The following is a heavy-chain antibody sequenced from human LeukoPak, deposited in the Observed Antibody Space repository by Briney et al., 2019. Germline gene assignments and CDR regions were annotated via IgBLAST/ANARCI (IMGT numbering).Heavy chain of an antibody. CDR3: AKVAPVPYYYGMDV. J-gene: IGHJ6*02. CDR1: GFTLSDYW. V-gene: IGHV3-74*01. D-gene: IGHD2-15*01. Sequence: GGSLRLSCTASGFTLSDYWMQWVRQAPGKGLEWISRIYSDESSAYYADSVKGRFTISRDNSKNTLYLQMNSLRAEDTAVYYCAKVAPVPYYYGMDVWGQGTTVTVSS. CDR2: IYSDESSA.